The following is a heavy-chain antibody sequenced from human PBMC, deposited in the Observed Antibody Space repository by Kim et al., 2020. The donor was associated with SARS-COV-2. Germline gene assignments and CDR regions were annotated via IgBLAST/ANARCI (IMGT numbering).Heavy chain of an antibody. J-gene: IGHJ4*02. Sequence: ASVKVSCKASGYTFTGYYMHWVRQAPGQGLEWMGRINPNSGGTNYAQKFQGMVTMTRDTSISTAYMELSRLRSDDTAVYYCARERGYSYGYPTRYFDYWGQGTLVTVSS. V-gene: IGHV1-2*06. D-gene: IGHD5-18*01. CDR3: ARERGYSYGYPTRYFDY. CDR2: INPNSGGT. CDR1: GYTFTGYY.